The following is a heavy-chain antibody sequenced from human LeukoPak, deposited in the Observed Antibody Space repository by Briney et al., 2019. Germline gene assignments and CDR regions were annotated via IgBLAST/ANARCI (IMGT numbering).Heavy chain of an antibody. CDR2: FSGSGGST. D-gene: IGHD6-6*01. Sequence: GGSLRLSCAASGFTFSSYAMSWVRQAPGKGLEWVSAFSGSGGSTYYADSVKGRFTISRDNSKNTLYLQMNSLRAEDTAVYYCAKDEYSSSSYFDYWGQGTLVTVSS. CDR1: GFTFSSYA. V-gene: IGHV3-23*01. CDR3: AKDEYSSSSYFDY. J-gene: IGHJ4*02.